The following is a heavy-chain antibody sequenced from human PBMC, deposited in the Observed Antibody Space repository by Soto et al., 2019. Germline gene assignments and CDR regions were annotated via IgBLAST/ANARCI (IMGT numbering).Heavy chain of an antibody. J-gene: IGHJ1*01. D-gene: IGHD2-15*01. V-gene: IGHV4-30-2*01. CDR1: GGSISSGGYS. CDR3: ARGPRYCSGGSCYAEYFQH. CDR2: IYHSGSN. Sequence: QLQLQESGSGLVKPSQTLSLTCAVSGGSISSGGYSWSWIRQPPGKVLEWIGYIYHSGSNYYNPSLKSRVTISVYRSKNQFSLKLSSVTAADTAVYYCARGPRYCSGGSCYAEYFQHWGQGTLVTVSS.